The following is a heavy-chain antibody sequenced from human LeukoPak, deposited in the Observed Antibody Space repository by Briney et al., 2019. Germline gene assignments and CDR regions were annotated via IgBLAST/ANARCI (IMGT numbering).Heavy chain of an antibody. D-gene: IGHD3-10*01. CDR1: GGTITSSSVY. V-gene: IGHV4-39*07. CDR2: INHSGST. Sequence: SETLSLTCIVSGGTITSSSVYWGWIRQPPGKGLEWIGEINHSGSTNYNPSLKSRVTISVDTSKNQFSLKLSSVTAADTAVYYCARVRITMVRGPSYYYYYMDVWGKGTTVTVSS. J-gene: IGHJ6*03. CDR3: ARVRITMVRGPSYYYYYMDV.